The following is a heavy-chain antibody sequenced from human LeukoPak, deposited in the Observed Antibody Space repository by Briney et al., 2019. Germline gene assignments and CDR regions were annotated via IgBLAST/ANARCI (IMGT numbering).Heavy chain of an antibody. CDR1: GGSISSYY. J-gene: IGHJ3*02. CDR3: ARGPGIAVAGRPHEVAFDI. CDR2: INHSGST. V-gene: IGHV4-34*01. D-gene: IGHD6-19*01. Sequence: SETLSLTCTVSGGSISSYYWSWIRQPPGKGLEWIGEINHSGSTNYNPSLKSRVTISVDTSKNQFSLKLSSVTAADTAVYYCARGPGIAVAGRPHEVAFDIWGQGTMVTVSS.